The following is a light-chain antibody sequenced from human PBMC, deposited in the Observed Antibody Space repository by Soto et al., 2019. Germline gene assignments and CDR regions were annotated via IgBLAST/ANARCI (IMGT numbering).Light chain of an antibody. V-gene: IGKV3-20*01. CDR3: QQYDRSPRT. CDR2: GAS. CDR1: QSVSDNY. Sequence: EIVLTQSPGTLSLSPGDRATLSCRASQSVSDNYLAWYQQKPGQAPRLLIYGASSRASGIPDRFSGSGSGTDFTLTINRLEPEDFAVYFCQQYDRSPRTFGGGTKVESK. J-gene: IGKJ4*01.